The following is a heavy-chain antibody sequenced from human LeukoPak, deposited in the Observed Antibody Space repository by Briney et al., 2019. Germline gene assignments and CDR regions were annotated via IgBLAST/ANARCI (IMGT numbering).Heavy chain of an antibody. CDR3: ARDFTPGYSSGLFQH. V-gene: IGHV1-2*02. J-gene: IGHJ1*01. CDR1: GYTFTVYY. Sequence: ASVKVSCKASGYTFTVYYMHCVRQAPGQGLEWMGWINPNSGGTDYAQKFQGRVTMTRDTSISTAYMELSRLRSDDTAVYYCARDFTPGYSSGLFQHWGQGTLVTVSS. D-gene: IGHD6-19*01. CDR2: INPNSGGT.